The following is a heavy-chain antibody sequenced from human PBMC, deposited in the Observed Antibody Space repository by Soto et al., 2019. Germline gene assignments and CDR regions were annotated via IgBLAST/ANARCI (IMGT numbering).Heavy chain of an antibody. Sequence: SVKVSCKASGGTFSSYAISWVRQAPGQGLEWMGGIIPIFGTANYAQKFQGRVTITADESTSTAYMELSSLRSEDTAVYYCARGERGLDIVLVPAAMALYYYYYGMDVWGQGTTVTVSS. CDR3: ARGERGLDIVLVPAAMALYYYYYGMDV. CDR1: GGTFSSYA. D-gene: IGHD2-2*01. V-gene: IGHV1-69*13. CDR2: IIPIFGTA. J-gene: IGHJ6*02.